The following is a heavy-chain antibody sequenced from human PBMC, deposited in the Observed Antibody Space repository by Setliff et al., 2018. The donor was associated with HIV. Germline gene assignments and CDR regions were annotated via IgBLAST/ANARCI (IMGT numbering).Heavy chain of an antibody. Sequence: SETLSLTCTVSGGSINSRYWSWIRQPPGKGLEWIGTFYYNGNTNYSPSLKNRVTISKDTSKEQVSLKLRSVTAADTAVYYCARGIDNFWTGYFAWGQGTRVTVSS. CDR2: FYYNGNT. J-gene: IGHJ4*02. CDR3: ARGIDNFWTGYFA. D-gene: IGHD3-3*01. CDR1: GGSINSRY. V-gene: IGHV4-59*11.